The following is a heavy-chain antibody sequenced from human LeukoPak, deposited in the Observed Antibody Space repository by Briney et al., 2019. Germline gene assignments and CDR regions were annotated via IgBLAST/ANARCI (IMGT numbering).Heavy chain of an antibody. CDR1: GGSFSGYY. D-gene: IGHD6-13*01. Sequence: SETLSLTCAVYGGSFSGYYWSWIRQPPGKGLEWIGEINHSGSTNYNPSLKSRVTISVDTSKNQFSLKLSSVTAADTAVYYCARDPPGYSSSWPELWGQGTLVTVSS. V-gene: IGHV4-34*01. J-gene: IGHJ4*02. CDR3: ARDPPGYSSSWPEL. CDR2: INHSGST.